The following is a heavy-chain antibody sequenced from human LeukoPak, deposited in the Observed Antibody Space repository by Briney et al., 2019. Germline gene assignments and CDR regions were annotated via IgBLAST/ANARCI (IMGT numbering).Heavy chain of an antibody. D-gene: IGHD3-10*01. V-gene: IGHV3-64D*06. CDR1: GFTFSSYA. Sequence: GGSLRLSCSASGFTFSSYAMHWVRQARGKGLEYVSAISSNGGSTYYADSVKGRFTISRDNSKNTLYLQMSSLRAEDTAVYYCVKARTGSGSSAFDPWGQGTLVTVSS. CDR3: VKARTGSGSSAFDP. CDR2: ISSNGGST. J-gene: IGHJ5*02.